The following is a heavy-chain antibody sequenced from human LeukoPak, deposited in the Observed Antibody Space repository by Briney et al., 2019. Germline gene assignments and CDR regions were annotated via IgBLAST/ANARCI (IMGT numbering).Heavy chain of an antibody. J-gene: IGHJ4*02. CDR1: GFTFSSYS. CDR2: ISSCSSYI. D-gene: IGHD6-13*01. CDR3: ARERIAAADYYFDY. Sequence: PGGSLRLSCAASGFTFSSYSMNWVRQAPGKGLEWVSSISSCSSYIYYADSVKGRFTISRDNAKNSLYLQMNSLRAEDTAVYYCARERIAAADYYFDYWGQGTLVTVSS. V-gene: IGHV3-21*01.